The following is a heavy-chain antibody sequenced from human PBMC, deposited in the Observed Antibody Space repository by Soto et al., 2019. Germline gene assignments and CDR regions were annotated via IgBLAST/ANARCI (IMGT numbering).Heavy chain of an antibody. Sequence: QINLIESGPTLVKPTQTLTLTCTFSGFSLSTSGAAVGWVRQPPGRALEWLALIYWDGDKRYNASLGNRLTITKDTSMNQVVLTLTNVDPADTATXYXAXXXXXXXXXXXXDXXXXXDPXGQGTRVXXXS. CDR3: AXXXXXXXXXXXXDXXXXXDP. V-gene: IGHV2-5*02. CDR2: IYWDGDK. J-gene: IGHJ5*02. CDR1: GFSLSTSGAA.